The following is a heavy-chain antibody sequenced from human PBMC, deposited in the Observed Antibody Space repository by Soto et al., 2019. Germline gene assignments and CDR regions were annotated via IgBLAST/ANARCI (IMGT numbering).Heavy chain of an antibody. D-gene: IGHD5-12*01. CDR1: GFTFSSYG. CDR3: ARDPGWLRTHYYGMDV. CDR2: IWYDVSNK. J-gene: IGHJ6*02. V-gene: IGHV3-33*01. Sequence: PGGSLRLSCAASGFTFSSYGMHWVRQAPGKGLEWVAVIWYDVSNKYYADSVKGRFTISRDNSKNTLYLQMNSLRAEDTAVYYCARDPGWLRTHYYGMDVWGQGTSVTVSS.